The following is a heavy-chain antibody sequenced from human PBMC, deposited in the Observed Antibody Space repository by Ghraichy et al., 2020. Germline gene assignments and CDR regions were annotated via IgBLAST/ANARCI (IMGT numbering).Heavy chain of an antibody. Sequence: QTLSLTCAISGDSLSTSSVAWNWIRQSPSRGLEWLGRTYYRSKWSNDYAVSVKSRITINPDTSKNQFSLQLNAVTPDDTAVYFCARGAASAFDYWGQGTQVTVSS. J-gene: IGHJ4*02. V-gene: IGHV6-1*01. CDR2: TYYRSKWSN. CDR3: ARGAASAFDY. D-gene: IGHD6-13*01. CDR1: GDSLSTSSVA.